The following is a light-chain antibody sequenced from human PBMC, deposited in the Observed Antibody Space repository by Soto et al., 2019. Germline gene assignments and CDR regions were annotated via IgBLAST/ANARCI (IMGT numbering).Light chain of an antibody. CDR2: DAS. CDR3: QQRRNWPRT. J-gene: IGKJ1*01. Sequence: GERATLSCRASQSVSSYLAWYQQKPGQAPRLLFYDASNRATGIPARFSGSGSGTDFTLTISSLEPEDFAVYYCQQRRNWPRTFGQGTKVDI. V-gene: IGKV3-11*01. CDR1: QSVSSY.